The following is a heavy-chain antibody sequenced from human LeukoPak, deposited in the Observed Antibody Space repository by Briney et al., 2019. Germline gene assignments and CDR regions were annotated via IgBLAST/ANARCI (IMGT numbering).Heavy chain of an antibody. Sequence: ASVKVSCKASGYTFTSYAMNWVRPAPGQGLEWMGWINTNTGNPTYAQGFTGRFVFSLDTSVSTAYLQISSLKAEDTAVYYCASKIAWWALDIWGQGTMVTVSS. CDR3: ASKIAWWALDI. CDR1: GYTFTSYA. V-gene: IGHV7-4-1*02. J-gene: IGHJ3*02. D-gene: IGHD2-8*02. CDR2: INTNTGNP.